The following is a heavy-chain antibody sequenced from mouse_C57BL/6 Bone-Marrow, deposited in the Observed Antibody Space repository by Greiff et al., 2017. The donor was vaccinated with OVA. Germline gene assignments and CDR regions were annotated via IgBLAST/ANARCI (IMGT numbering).Heavy chain of an antibody. D-gene: IGHD2-13*01. V-gene: IGHV1-81*01. CDR2: IYPRSGNT. CDR1: GYTFTSYG. CDR3: GGDGDYPDYFDY. J-gene: IGHJ2*01. Sequence: QVQLQQSGAELARPGASVKLSCKASGYTFTSYGISWVKQRTGQGLEWIGEIYPRSGNTYYNEKFKGKATLTADKSSSTAYMELRSLTSEDSAVYFCGGDGDYPDYFDYWCQGTTLTVSS.